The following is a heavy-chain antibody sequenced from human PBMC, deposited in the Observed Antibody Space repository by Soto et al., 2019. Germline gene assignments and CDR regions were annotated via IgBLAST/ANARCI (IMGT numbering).Heavy chain of an antibody. Sequence: QVQLVESGGGVVQPGRSLRLSCAASGFTFSSYGMHWVRQAPGKGLEWVAVIWYDGSNKYYADSVKGRFTISRDNSKNPLYLQMNSLRAEDTAVYYCAREHCSSTSCYPGAFDIWGQGTMVTVSS. V-gene: IGHV3-33*01. J-gene: IGHJ3*02. CDR3: AREHCSSTSCYPGAFDI. CDR2: IWYDGSNK. D-gene: IGHD2-2*01. CDR1: GFTFSSYG.